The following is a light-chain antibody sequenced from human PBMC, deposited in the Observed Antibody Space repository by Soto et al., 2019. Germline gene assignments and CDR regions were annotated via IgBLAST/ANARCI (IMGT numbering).Light chain of an antibody. CDR2: SAS. J-gene: IGKJ4*01. CDR3: QQSYSTPLT. CDR1: QTIVNY. V-gene: IGKV1-39*01. Sequence: DIQMTQSPSSLSASVGDRVTITCRASQTIVNYLNWYQQKPGKAPKLLIYSASSLQSGVPSRFSGSGSGTDFALTISSLQPEDFATYDCQQSYSTPLTFGGGTKVEI.